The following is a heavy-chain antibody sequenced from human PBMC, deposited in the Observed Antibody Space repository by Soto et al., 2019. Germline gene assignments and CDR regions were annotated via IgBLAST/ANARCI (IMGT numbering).Heavy chain of an antibody. Sequence: SETLSLTXAVYGGSFSGYYWSWIRQPPGKGLEWIGEINHSGSTNYNPSLKSRVTISVDTSKNQFSLKLSSVTAADTAVYYCARGRRGGYWFDPWGQGTLVTVSS. J-gene: IGHJ5*02. CDR1: GGSFSGYY. V-gene: IGHV4-34*01. CDR2: INHSGST. D-gene: IGHD5-12*01. CDR3: ARGRRGGYWFDP.